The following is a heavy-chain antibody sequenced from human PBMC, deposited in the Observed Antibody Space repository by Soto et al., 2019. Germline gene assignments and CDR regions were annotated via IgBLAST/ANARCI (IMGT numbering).Heavy chain of an antibody. Sequence: QVQLQESGPGLVKPSQTLSLTCTVSGGSISSGDSYWSWIRQSPGKGLEWIGYIYHSESRYYNPSLASRVTISVDTSKNQFSLKLNSVTAADTAVYYCAREGAASHSYYYGTDVWGQGTTVTVSS. CDR2: IYHSESR. D-gene: IGHD3-16*01. CDR3: AREGAASHSYYYGTDV. CDR1: GGSISSGDSY. V-gene: IGHV4-30-4*01. J-gene: IGHJ6*02.